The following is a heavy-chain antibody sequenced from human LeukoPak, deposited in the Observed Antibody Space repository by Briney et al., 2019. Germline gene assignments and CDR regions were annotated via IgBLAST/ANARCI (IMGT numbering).Heavy chain of an antibody. J-gene: IGHJ5*02. Sequence: ASVKVSCKASGYTFTSYAMHWVRQAPGQRLEWMGWINAGNGNTKYSQKFQGRVTITRDTSASTAYMELSSLRSEDTAVYYCAREGSSSWYYWFDPWGQGTLVTVSS. CDR3: AREGSSSWYYWFDP. CDR1: GYTFTSYA. CDR2: INAGNGNT. V-gene: IGHV1-3*01. D-gene: IGHD6-13*01.